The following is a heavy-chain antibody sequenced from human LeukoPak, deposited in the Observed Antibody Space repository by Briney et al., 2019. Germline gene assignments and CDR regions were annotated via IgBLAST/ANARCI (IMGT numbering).Heavy chain of an antibody. CDR2: IYHSGST. Sequence: PSETLSLTCTVSGGSISSGGYYWSWIRQPPGKGLEWIGYIYHSGSTYYNPSLKSRVTISVDRSKNQFSLKLSSVTAADTAVYYCAREEAAAGDSGDLDPWGQGTLVTVSS. V-gene: IGHV4-30-2*01. CDR1: GGSISSGGYY. J-gene: IGHJ5*02. D-gene: IGHD6-13*01. CDR3: AREEAAAGDSGDLDP.